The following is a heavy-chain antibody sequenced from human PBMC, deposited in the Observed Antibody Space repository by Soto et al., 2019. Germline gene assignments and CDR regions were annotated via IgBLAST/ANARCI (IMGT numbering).Heavy chain of an antibody. V-gene: IGHV1-2*02. CDR3: ARNMDYYYGPGSGNGHGV. J-gene: IGHJ6*02. D-gene: IGHD3-10*01. CDR1: GYTFTAYY. CDR2: INPKFGDT. Sequence: QVQLVQSGAEVKEPGDSVRVSCEASGYTFTAYYIHWVRQAPGQGLEWMGWINPKFGDTTYAQDFQGRLTLNGDMSISTVYMDLSRLTSDDTAIYYCARNMDYYYGPGSGNGHGVWGQGTTVNVFS.